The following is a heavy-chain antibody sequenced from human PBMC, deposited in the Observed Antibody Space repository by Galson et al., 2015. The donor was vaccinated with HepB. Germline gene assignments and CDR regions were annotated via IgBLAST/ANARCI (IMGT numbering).Heavy chain of an antibody. V-gene: IGHV3-23*01. Sequence: LSLSCAASGFIFRNYAMTWVRQAPGTGLEWVSGMSDTGVNTYYADAVKDRFTISRDNSKKMLYLHMSGLRVEDTATYFCVKGADSNDDRYDYWGQGTLVTVSS. D-gene: IGHD1-1*01. CDR3: VKGADSNDDRYDY. CDR2: MSDTGVNT. CDR1: GFIFRNYA. J-gene: IGHJ4*02.